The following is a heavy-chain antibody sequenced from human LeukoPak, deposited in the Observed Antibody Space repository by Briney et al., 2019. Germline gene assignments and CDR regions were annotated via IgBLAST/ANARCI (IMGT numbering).Heavy chain of an antibody. Sequence: PSQTLSLTCAISGDSVSSNSVTWNWIRQSPSRGLEWLGRTYYRSTWYNDYAVPVSGRITVNPDTSKNQFSLHLNSVTPEDTAVYYCARRLTQYDCFDPWGQGILVTVSS. CDR1: GDSVSSNSVT. J-gene: IGHJ5*02. D-gene: IGHD2-2*01. CDR2: TYYRSTWYN. V-gene: IGHV6-1*01. CDR3: ARRLTQYDCFDP.